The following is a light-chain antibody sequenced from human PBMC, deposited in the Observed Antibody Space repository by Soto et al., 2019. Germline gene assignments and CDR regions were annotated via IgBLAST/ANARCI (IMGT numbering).Light chain of an antibody. J-gene: IGKJ1*01. V-gene: IGKV1-5*01. CDR2: DSS. Sequence: DIQMTQSPSTLSASVGDRVTITCRASQSINNWLAWYQQKPGKAPNLLISDSSDLQSGVPSRFSGSGSGPEFTLTIRSLQPGDFATYYSQQYSDYSPRTVAQGTKVEIK. CDR1: QSINNW. CDR3: QQYSDYSPRT.